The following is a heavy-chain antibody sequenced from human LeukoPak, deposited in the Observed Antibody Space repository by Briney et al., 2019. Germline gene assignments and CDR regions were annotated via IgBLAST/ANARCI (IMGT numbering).Heavy chain of an antibody. Sequence: SETLSLTCTVSGGSISSSSYYWGWIRQPPGKGLEWIGSIYYSGSTYYNPPLKSRVTISVDTSKNQFSLKLSSVTAADTAVYYCARLAVAGRDFDYWGQGTLVTVSS. CDR2: IYYSGST. CDR3: ARLAVAGRDFDY. D-gene: IGHD6-19*01. V-gene: IGHV4-39*01. CDR1: GGSISSSSYY. J-gene: IGHJ4*02.